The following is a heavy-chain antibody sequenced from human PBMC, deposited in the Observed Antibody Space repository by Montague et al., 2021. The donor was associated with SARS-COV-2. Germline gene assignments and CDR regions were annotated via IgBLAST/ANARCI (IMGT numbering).Heavy chain of an antibody. V-gene: IGHV4-34*01. CDR1: GESFSGYY. D-gene: IGHD3-10*01. CDR3: ARGARQGYGFRLGSFDS. J-gene: IGHJ4*02. CDR2: INHSGST. Sequence: SETLSLTCAVYGESFSGYYWNWIRQPPGEGLEWIGEINHSGSTNYNPSLKSRVTMSVDTSKNQFSLKLSSVTTADTAVYYCARGARQGYGFRLGSFDSWGQGTLVTVSS.